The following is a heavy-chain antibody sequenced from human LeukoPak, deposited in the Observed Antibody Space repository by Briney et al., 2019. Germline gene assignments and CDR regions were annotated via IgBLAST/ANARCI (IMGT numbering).Heavy chain of an antibody. CDR3: ARGVDVVVPAEPVFDY. CDR1: GGSVSSGSYY. D-gene: IGHD2-2*01. J-gene: IGHJ4*02. Sequence: SETLSLTCTVSGGSVSSGSYYWSWLRQPPGTGLEWIGYIYYSGSTNYNPSLKSRVTISADTSKNQFSLKLSSVTAADTAVYYCARGVDVVVPAEPVFDYWGQGTLVTVSS. CDR2: IYYSGST. V-gene: IGHV4-61*01.